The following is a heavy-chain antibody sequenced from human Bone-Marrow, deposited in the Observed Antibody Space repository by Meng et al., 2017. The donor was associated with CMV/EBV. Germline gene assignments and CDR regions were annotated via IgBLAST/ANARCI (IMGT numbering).Heavy chain of an antibody. Sequence: QIQLVQSGAEVKEPGASVKVSCKVSGYTFTTYGITWVRQAPGQGLEWMGWINPYNDATNYAQKFQGRVTMTTDTSTTTVYMELRSLRSEDTAVYYCATGVADFEYWGQGTLVTVSS. CDR3: ATGVADFEY. CDR1: GYTFTTYG. CDR2: INPYNDAT. V-gene: IGHV1-18*01. J-gene: IGHJ4*02. D-gene: IGHD6-19*01.